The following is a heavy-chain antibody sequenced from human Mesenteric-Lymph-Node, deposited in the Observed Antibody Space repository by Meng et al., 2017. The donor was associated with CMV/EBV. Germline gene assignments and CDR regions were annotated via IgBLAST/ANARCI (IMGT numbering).Heavy chain of an antibody. D-gene: IGHD1-26*01. J-gene: IGHJ4*02. CDR3: VRSSGSYRSFFDN. CDR1: GYSFTCYW. CDR2: ICPGDSDT. Sequence: RGSGYSFTCYWIAWVRQVPGKGLEWVGIICPGDSDTSYSPSFQGQVTISADKSISTAYLQWSGLKASDTAMYYCVRSSGSYRSFFDNWGQGTLVTVSS. V-gene: IGHV5-51*01.